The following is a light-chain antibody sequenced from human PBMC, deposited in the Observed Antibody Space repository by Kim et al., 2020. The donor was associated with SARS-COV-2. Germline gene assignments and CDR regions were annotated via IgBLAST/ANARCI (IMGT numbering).Light chain of an antibody. CDR3: GTWDSSLTGV. CDR1: SSNIGNNF. J-gene: IGLJ7*01. V-gene: IGLV1-51*01. Sequence: PGQRVTISCSGASSNIGNNFVSWYQQFPGTAPKLLIYANDKRSSGVPDRFSASKSGTSATLVITGLQTGDEADYYCGTWDSSLTGVFGGGTRLTVL. CDR2: AND.